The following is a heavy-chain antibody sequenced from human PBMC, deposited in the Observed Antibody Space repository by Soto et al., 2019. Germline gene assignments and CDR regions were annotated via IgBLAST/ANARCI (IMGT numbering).Heavy chain of an antibody. CDR2: IYYSGST. V-gene: IGHV4-31*03. J-gene: IGHJ5*02. CDR3: ARRYYDSSGYIGVKWFDP. Sequence: SETLSLTCTVCGGSISSGGYYWSWIRQHPXKGLEWIGYIYYSGSTYYNPSLKSRVTISVDTSKNQFSLKLSSVTAADTAVYYCARRYYDSSGYIGVKWFDPWGQGTLVTVS. CDR1: GGSISSGGYY. D-gene: IGHD3-22*01.